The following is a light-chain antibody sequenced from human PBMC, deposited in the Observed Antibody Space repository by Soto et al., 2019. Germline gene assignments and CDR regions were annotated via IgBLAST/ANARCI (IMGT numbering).Light chain of an antibody. CDR1: QSVSSTY. J-gene: IGKJ1*01. V-gene: IGKV3-20*01. CDR3: QQYGSSPQT. CDR2: GAS. Sequence: EVVLTQSPGTLSLSPGERATLSCTASQSVSSTYLAWYQQKPGQAPRPLIYGASSRATGIPDRFSGSGSGTDFTLTISRLEPDDFAVYCCQQYGSSPQTFGQGTKVEIK.